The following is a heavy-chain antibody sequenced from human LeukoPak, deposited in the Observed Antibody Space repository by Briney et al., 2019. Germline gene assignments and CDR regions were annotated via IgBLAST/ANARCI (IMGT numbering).Heavy chain of an antibody. CDR1: GYTFTFYY. CDR2: INPNSGDT. Sequence: GASVTVSFKASGYTFTFYYMHWVRQAPGQGLEWMGWINPNSGDTNYAQKFQGRVTMTRDTSISTAYMELSRLRSDDTAVYYCARDGQTYYFDSSGYYGGYNWFDPWGQGTLVTVSS. V-gene: IGHV1-2*02. D-gene: IGHD3-22*01. J-gene: IGHJ5*02. CDR3: ARDGQTYYFDSSGYYGGYNWFDP.